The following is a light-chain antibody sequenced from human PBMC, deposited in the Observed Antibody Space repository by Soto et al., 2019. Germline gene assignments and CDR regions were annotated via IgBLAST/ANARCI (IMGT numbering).Light chain of an antibody. J-gene: IGKJ3*01. Sequence: DIQMTQSPSSLSASVGDRVTITCRASHDITNYLAWYQQKPGKVPKLLLYAASTLQSGGPTRFRGSGSGTDFTLTISSLQAEDAATYFRQKCSGPPPFTFGPGTTVDIK. V-gene: IGKV1-27*01. CDR1: HDITNY. CDR2: AAS. CDR3: QKCSGPPPFT.